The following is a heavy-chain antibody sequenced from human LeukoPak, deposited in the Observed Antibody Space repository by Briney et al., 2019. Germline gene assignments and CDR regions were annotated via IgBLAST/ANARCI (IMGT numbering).Heavy chain of an antibody. CDR3: ARVRESSGYYNDFDY. J-gene: IGHJ4*02. CDR2: IYYSGST. Sequence: SETLSLTCTVSGGSISSDYWSWIRQPPGKGLEWIGYIYYSGSTNYNPSLKSRVTISVDTSKNQFSLKLSSVTAADTAVYYCARVRESSGYYNDFDYWGQGTLVTVSS. CDR1: GGSISSDY. V-gene: IGHV4-59*01. D-gene: IGHD3-22*01.